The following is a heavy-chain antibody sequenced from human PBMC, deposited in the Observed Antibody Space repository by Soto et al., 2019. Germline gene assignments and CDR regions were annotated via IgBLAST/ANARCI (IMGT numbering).Heavy chain of an antibody. J-gene: IGHJ5*02. V-gene: IGHV3-66*01. CDR2: TYRGGTT. D-gene: IGHD2-8*01. Sequence: DEQLVQSGGALVQPGGSLRLSCTASGFTVTSNHMTWVRQAPGKGLEWVSITYRGGTTYYADFVRDRFTTSRDNADNTLYLPMHSLTPEVTAIYYCAREMGSPVTCFDPWGQRTLVTVSS. CDR1: GFTVTSNH. CDR3: AREMGSPVTCFDP.